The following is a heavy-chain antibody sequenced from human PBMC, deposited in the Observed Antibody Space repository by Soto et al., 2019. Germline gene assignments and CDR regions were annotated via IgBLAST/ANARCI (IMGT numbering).Heavy chain of an antibody. D-gene: IGHD2-8*01. CDR2: IDPSDSYT. CDR1: GYSFTSYL. CDR3: ARWVMGVYYLDY. J-gene: IGHJ4*02. Sequence: PGESLKISCKGSGYSFTSYLISWVRQMPGKGLEWMGRIDPSDSYTNYSPSFRGHVTISVDKSTSTAYLQWISLQASDTALYYCARWVMGVYYLDYWGQGTLVTVSS. V-gene: IGHV5-10-1*01.